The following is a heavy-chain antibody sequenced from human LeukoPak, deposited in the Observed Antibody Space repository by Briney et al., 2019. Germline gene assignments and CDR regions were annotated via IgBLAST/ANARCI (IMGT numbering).Heavy chain of an antibody. Sequence: GGSLRLSCAASGFTFSSYAMSWVRQAPGKGLEWVSAISGSGGSTYYADSVKGRFTISRDNAKNSLYLQMNSLRAEDTALYYCAKDIGSSRWNGMDVWGQGTTVTVSS. D-gene: IGHD6-13*01. CDR1: GFTFSSYA. CDR3: AKDIGSSRWNGMDV. CDR2: ISGSGGST. J-gene: IGHJ6*02. V-gene: IGHV3-23*01.